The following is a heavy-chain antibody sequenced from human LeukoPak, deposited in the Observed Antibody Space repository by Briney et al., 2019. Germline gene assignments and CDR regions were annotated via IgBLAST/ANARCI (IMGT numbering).Heavy chain of an antibody. CDR2: IKQDGSEK. CDR1: GFTFSNYW. D-gene: IGHD3-10*01. V-gene: IGHV3-7*03. Sequence: GGSLRLSCVASGFTFSNYWMSWVCQAPGKGLEWVANIKQDGSEKYYVDSVKGRFTISRDNAKNSLYLQMNSLRAEDMAIYYCAKDRGLGDAVRWYFDLWGRGTLVTVSS. CDR3: AKDRGLGDAVRWYFDL. J-gene: IGHJ2*01.